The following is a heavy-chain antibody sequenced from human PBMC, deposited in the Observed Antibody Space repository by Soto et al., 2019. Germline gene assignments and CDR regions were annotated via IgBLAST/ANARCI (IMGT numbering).Heavy chain of an antibody. CDR2: IKQDGREK. CDR1: GFTFSDYC. V-gene: IGHV3-7*05. D-gene: IGHD3-16*01. Sequence: GGSLRLSCAGSGFTFSDYCMTWVRQAPGKELEWVANIKQDGREKNYADSLKGRFTISRDNAKSSLYLQMNSLRVDDTAVYYCSLAFYDFGEGGHWGQGTVVTSPQ. CDR3: SLAFYDFGEGGH. J-gene: IGHJ4*02.